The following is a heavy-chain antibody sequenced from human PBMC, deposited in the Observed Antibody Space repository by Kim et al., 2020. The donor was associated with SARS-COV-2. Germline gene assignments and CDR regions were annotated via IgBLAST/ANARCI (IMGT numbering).Heavy chain of an antibody. CDR3: ARGGRILTGYYRSPATATHAY. CDR1: GGSISSGSYY. V-gene: IGHV4-61*02. D-gene: IGHD3-9*01. Sequence: SETLSLTCTVSGGSISSGSYYWSWIRQPAGKGLEWIGRIYTSGSTNYNPSLKSRVTISVDTSKNQFSLKLSSVTAADTAVYYCARGGRILTGYYRSPATATHAYWGQGTLVTVSS. CDR2: IYTSGST. J-gene: IGHJ4*02.